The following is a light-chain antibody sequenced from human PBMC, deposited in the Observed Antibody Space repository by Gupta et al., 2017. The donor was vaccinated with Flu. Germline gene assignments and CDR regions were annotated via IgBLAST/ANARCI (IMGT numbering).Light chain of an antibody. CDR2: DAS. J-gene: IGKJ2*01. Sequence: IVLTQLPATLSLSPGDRAILSCRASQSVNIYLAWYQQKPGQPPRLLMFDASKRAAGIPDRFSGSGSRTDFTLTIGTLEPEDFAVYYCQQYSRWPIFTFGPGTKLQI. V-gene: IGKV3-11*01. CDR3: QQYSRWPIFT. CDR1: QSVNIY.